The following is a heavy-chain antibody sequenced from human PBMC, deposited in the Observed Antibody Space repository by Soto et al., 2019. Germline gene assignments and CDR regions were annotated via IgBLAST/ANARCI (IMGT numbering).Heavy chain of an antibody. J-gene: IGHJ4*02. CDR3: ARTLGESITVFSVVLYYFDY. CDR2: IYYSGST. Sequence: PSETLSLTCTVSGGSISSGGYYWSWIRQPPGKGLEWIGYIYYSGSTYYNPSLKSRVTISVDTSKNQFSLNLSSVTAADTAVYYCARTLGESITVFSVVLYYFDYWGQGTLVTVSS. D-gene: IGHD3-3*01. CDR1: GGSISSGGYY. V-gene: IGHV4-30-4*01.